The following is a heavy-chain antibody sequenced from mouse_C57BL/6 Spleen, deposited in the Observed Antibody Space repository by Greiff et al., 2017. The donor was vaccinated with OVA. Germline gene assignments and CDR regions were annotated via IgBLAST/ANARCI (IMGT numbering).Heavy chain of an antibody. CDR3: ARDYYGSSLEYFDV. Sequence: EVQGVESGGGLVKPGGSLKLSCAASGFTFSSYAMSWVRQTPEKRLEWVATISDGGSYTYYPDNVKGRFTISRDNAKNNLYLQMSHLKSEDTAMYYCARDYYGSSLEYFDVWGTGTTVTVSS. CDR1: GFTFSSYA. J-gene: IGHJ1*03. D-gene: IGHD1-1*01. V-gene: IGHV5-4*01. CDR2: ISDGGSYT.